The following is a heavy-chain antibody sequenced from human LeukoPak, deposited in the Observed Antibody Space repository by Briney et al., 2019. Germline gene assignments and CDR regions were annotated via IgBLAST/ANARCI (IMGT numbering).Heavy chain of an antibody. CDR2: ISSSSSYI. CDR3: ARDPKTYYYDSSGYPVY. CDR1: GFTFSSYS. D-gene: IGHD3-22*01. V-gene: IGHV3-21*01. Sequence: PAGSLRLSCAASGFTFSSYSMNWVRQAPGKGLEWVSSISSSSSYIYYADSVKGRFTISRDNAKNSLYLQMNSLRAEDTAVYYCARDPKTYYYDSSGYPVYWGQGTLVTVSS. J-gene: IGHJ4*02.